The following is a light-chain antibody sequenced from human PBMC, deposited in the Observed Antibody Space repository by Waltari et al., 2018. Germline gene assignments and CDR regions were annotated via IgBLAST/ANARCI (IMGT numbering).Light chain of an antibody. J-gene: IGLJ2*01. CDR2: DVT. V-gene: IGLV2-14*03. CDR1: NSKVGGFNY. CDR3: CSYSGSSTSVV. Sequence: QSALTQPASVSGSPGQSITISCTGPNSKVGGFNYVSWYQQHPGKAPQLIIYDVTQRPSGVSDRFSGSKSGNMASLTISGLQADDEADYHCCSYSGSSTSVVLGGGTKLTVL.